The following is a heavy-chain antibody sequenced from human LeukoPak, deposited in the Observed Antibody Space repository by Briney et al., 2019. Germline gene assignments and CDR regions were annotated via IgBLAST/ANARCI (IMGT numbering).Heavy chain of an antibody. V-gene: IGHV3-48*04. CDR3: ARGHDYLDY. Sequence: SGGSLRLSCAASGFTFSSYSMNWVRQAPGKGLEWVSYISSSSSTIYYADSVKGRFTISRDNAKNSLYLRMNSLRAEDTAVYYCARGHDYLDYWGQGTLVTVSS. CDR1: GFTFSSYS. D-gene: IGHD3-3*01. CDR2: ISSSSSTI. J-gene: IGHJ4*02.